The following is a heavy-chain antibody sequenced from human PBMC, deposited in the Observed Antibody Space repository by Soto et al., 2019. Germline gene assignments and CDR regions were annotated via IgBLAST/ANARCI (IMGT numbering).Heavy chain of an antibody. CDR3: ARGQRFSDWFDP. Sequence: PSEALSLTCTVSVGSMSIYYWTWIRQPAGKGLEWIGRVYSSGGTHYNPSLKSRVTISLDTSKNQFSLRLLSVTDADTAVYYCARGQRFSDWFDPWGQGTLVTVSS. CDR2: VYSSGGT. J-gene: IGHJ5*02. D-gene: IGHD3-3*01. CDR1: VGSMSIYY. V-gene: IGHV4-4*07.